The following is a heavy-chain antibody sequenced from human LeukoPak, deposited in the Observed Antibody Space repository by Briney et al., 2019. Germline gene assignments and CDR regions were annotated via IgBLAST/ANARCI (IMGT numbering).Heavy chain of an antibody. D-gene: IGHD3-22*01. CDR2: ISSSSSYI. CDR1: GFTFSSYS. V-gene: IGHV3-21*01. CDR3: ARNYYDSSGEQYYFGY. J-gene: IGHJ4*02. Sequence: PGGSLRLSCAASGFTFSSYSMNWVRQAPGKGLEWVSSISSSSSYIYYADSVKGRFTISRDNAKNSLYLQMNSLRAEDTAVYYCARNYYDSSGEQYYFGYWGQGTLVTVSS.